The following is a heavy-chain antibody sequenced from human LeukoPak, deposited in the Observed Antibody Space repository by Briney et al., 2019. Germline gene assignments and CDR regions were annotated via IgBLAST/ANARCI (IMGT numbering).Heavy chain of an antibody. CDR2: INHSGST. D-gene: IGHD6-19*01. V-gene: IGHV4-34*01. Sequence: SETLSLTCAVYGGSFSGYYWSWIRQPPGKGLEWIGEINHSGSTNYNPSLKSRVTISVDTSKNQFSLKLSSVTAADTAVYYCARDGSGWIGYFDYWGQGTLVTVSS. CDR3: ARDGSGWIGYFDY. CDR1: GGSFSGYY. J-gene: IGHJ4*02.